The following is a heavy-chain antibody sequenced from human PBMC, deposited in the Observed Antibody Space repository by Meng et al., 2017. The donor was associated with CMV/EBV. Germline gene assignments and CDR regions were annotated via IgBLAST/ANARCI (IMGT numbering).Heavy chain of an antibody. J-gene: IGHJ6*02. Sequence: GESLKIPCAASGFTFSCSAMHRVRQASGEGLEWVGRIRSKANSYATAYAASVKGRFTITRDDSKNTAYMQMNSLKTEDTSVYYCTRASFSRYCSSTSCYYGMDVWGQGTTVTVSS. CDR3: TRASFSRYCSSTSCYYGMDV. V-gene: IGHV3-73*01. CDR2: IRSKANSYAT. D-gene: IGHD2-2*01. CDR1: GFTFSCSA.